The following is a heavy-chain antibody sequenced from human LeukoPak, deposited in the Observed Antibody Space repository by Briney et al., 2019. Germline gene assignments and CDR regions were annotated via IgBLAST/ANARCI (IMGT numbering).Heavy chain of an antibody. V-gene: IGHV3-74*01. J-gene: IGHJ4*02. D-gene: IGHD3-22*01. CDR2: IHSDGRIT. CDR1: GFTFRSYW. CDR3: ATSRDYYDSSGYYPYYFDY. Sequence: PGGSLRLSCAGSGFTFRSYWMHWVRQAPGKGLVWVSRIHSDGRITNYADSVKGRFTISRDNSKNTLYLQMNSLRAEDTAVYYCATSRDYYDSSGYYPYYFDYWGQGTLVTVSS.